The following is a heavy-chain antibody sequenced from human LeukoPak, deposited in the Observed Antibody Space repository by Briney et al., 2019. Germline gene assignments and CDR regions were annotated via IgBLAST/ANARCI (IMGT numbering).Heavy chain of an antibody. CDR3: ARQNTMVRGAPLDY. J-gene: IGHJ4*02. CDR2: INAGNGNT. CDR1: GYTFTSYA. Sequence: ASVKVSCKASGYTFTSYAMHWVRQAPGQRLEWMGWINAGNGNTKYSQKFQGRVTITRDTSTSTAYMELRSLRSDDTAVYYCARQNTMVRGAPLDYWGQGTLVTVSS. D-gene: IGHD3-10*01. V-gene: IGHV1-3*01.